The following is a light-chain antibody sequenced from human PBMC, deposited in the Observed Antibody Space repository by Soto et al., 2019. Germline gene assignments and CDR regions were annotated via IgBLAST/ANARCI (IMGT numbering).Light chain of an antibody. V-gene: IGLV1-40*01. CDR1: SSNIGAGYD. Sequence: QSVLTQPPSVSGAPGQRVTISCTGSSSNIGAGYDVHWYQQLPGTAPKLLIYGNSNRSSGVPDRFSGSKSGTSASLAITGLQAEDEADYYCQSYDSSLSASFGTGTKLTVL. CDR2: GNS. J-gene: IGLJ1*01. CDR3: QSYDSSLSAS.